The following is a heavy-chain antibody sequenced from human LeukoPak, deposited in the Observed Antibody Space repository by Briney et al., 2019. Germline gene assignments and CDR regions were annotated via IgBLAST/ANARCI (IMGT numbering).Heavy chain of an antibody. CDR3: ARGKTRRGYCSSIECYNLYYSYMDV. CDR2: IDHSGSI. D-gene: IGHD2-2*01. CDR1: GESFSGSS. Sequence: MPSETLSLTCAVYGESFSGSSWSWIRQPPGKGLEWIGEIDHSGSINYNPSLKSRVTISVDTSKNQFSLKLNSVTAADTAVYYCARGKTRRGYCSSIECYNLYYSYMDVWGRGTTVTVS. J-gene: IGHJ6*03. V-gene: IGHV4-34*01.